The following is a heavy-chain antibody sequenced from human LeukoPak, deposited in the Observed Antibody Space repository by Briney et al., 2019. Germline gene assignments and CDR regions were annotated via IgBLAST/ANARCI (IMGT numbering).Heavy chain of an antibody. J-gene: IGHJ5*02. V-gene: IGHV3-30*18. CDR3: AKYDYGAKFHWFDP. D-gene: IGHD4/OR15-4a*01. Sequence: GGSLRLSCAASGFTFSSYGMHWVRQAPGKGLEWVAVISYDGSNKDYADSVKGRFTISRDNSKNTLYLQMNSLRAEDAAVYYCAKYDYGAKFHWFDPWGQGTLSPSPQ. CDR1: GFTFSSYG. CDR2: ISYDGSNK.